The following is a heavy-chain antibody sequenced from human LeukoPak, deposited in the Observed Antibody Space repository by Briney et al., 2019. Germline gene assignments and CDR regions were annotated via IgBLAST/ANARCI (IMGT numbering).Heavy chain of an antibody. V-gene: IGHV4-38-2*02. J-gene: IGHJ4*02. CDR3: ARVYYGDYGGVDY. CDR2: IYHSGST. CDR1: GYSISSGYY. Sequence: NPSETLSLTCTVSGYSISSGYYWGWIRQPPGKGLEWIGSIYHSGSTYYNPSLKSRVTISVDTSKNQFSLKLSSVTAADTAVYYCARVYYGDYGGVDYWGQGTLVTVSS. D-gene: IGHD4-17*01.